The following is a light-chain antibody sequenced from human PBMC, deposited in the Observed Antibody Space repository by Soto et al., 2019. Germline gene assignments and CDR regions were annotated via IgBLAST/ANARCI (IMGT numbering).Light chain of an antibody. CDR3: QQYVSSPWA. Sequence: IVLTQSPATLSLSPGKRATLSCRASQSVSSNLAWYQQKPGQAPRLLIYGASRRATGIPDRFTGSGSGTDFTLTISRLEPEDFAVYYCQQYVSSPWAFGQGTKVDI. CDR1: QSVSSN. V-gene: IGKV3-20*01. CDR2: GAS. J-gene: IGKJ1*01.